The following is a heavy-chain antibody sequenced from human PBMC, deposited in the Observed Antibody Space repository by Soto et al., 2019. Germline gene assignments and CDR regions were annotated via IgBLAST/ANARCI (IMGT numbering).Heavy chain of an antibody. Sequence: SETLSLTCAVYGGSFSGYYWSWIRQPPGKGLEWIGEIDHSGSTNYNPSLKSRVTISVDTSKNQFSLKLSSVTAADTAVYYCASQYYDFWSGYYWAPAFDYWGQGTLVTVSS. J-gene: IGHJ4*02. D-gene: IGHD3-3*01. CDR2: IDHSGST. CDR1: GGSFSGYY. V-gene: IGHV4-34*01. CDR3: ASQYYDFWSGYYWAPAFDY.